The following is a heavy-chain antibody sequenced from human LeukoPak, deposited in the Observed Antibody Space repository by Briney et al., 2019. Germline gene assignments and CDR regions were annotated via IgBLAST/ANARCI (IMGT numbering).Heavy chain of an antibody. V-gene: IGHV1-18*01. D-gene: IGHD4-17*01. CDR2: ISAYDGNT. J-gene: IGHJ5*02. CDR1: GYTFTSYG. Sequence: VASVKVSCKASGYTFTSYGISWVRQAPGQGLEWMGWISAYDGNTNYAQKLQGRVTMTTDTSTSTAYMELRSLRSDDTAVYYCARDSFDYAWFDPWGQEPWSPSPQ. CDR3: ARDSFDYAWFDP.